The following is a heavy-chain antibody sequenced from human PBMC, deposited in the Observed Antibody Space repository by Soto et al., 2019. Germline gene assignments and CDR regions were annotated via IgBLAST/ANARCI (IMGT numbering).Heavy chain of an antibody. J-gene: IGHJ3*02. V-gene: IGHV3-7*04. D-gene: IGHD2-21*01. CDR3: VRELVWGLKPVFDI. Sequence: QPGGSLRLSCAASGLTFNKNWMSWVRQAPGKGLEWVANIKGDGSEKYYGGSVKGRFTISRDNAKNSLYLHMNSLRDEDTAVYFWVRELVWGLKPVFDIWGQGTLVPVSS. CDR2: IKGDGSEK. CDR1: GLTFNKNW.